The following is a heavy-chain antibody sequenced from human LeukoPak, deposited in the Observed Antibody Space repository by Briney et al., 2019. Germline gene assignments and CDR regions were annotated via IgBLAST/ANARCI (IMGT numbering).Heavy chain of an antibody. CDR2: IYTSGST. J-gene: IGHJ4*02. Sequence: SQTLSLACTVSGGSISSGSYYWSWIRQPAGKGLEWIGRIYTSGSTNYNPSLKSRVTISVDTSKNQFSLKLSSVTAADTAVYYCAKGYFDYWGQGTLVTVSS. V-gene: IGHV4-61*02. CDR3: AKGYFDY. CDR1: GGSISSGSYY.